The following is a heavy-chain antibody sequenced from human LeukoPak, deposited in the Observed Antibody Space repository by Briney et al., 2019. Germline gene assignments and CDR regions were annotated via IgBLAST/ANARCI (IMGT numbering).Heavy chain of an antibody. CDR1: GFTFNSAA. J-gene: IGHJ4*02. Sequence: GGSLRLSCAASGFTFNSAAMTWVRQAPGGGLEWVSTITGSDDKTYHADSVKGRFTISRDYSKNTLHLQMKSLRVEDTAMYCCARGPQLGSGYHPDCWGQGTLVTVSS. CDR3: ARGPQLGSGYHPDC. CDR2: ITGSDDKT. D-gene: IGHD3-22*01. V-gene: IGHV3-23*01.